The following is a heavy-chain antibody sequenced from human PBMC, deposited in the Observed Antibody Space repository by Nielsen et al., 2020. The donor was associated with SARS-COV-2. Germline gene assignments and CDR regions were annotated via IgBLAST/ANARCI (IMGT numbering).Heavy chain of an antibody. CDR1: GFTFSSYA. Sequence: GESLKISCAASGFTFSSYAMHWVRQAPGQGLEWMGIINPSGGSTSYAQKFQGRVTMTRDTSTSTVYMELSSLRSEDTAVYYCAREYRGGNHYCSGGSCYSTDNYYFDYWGQGTLVTVSS. CDR3: AREYRGGNHYCSGGSCYSTDNYYFDY. V-gene: IGHV1-46*01. J-gene: IGHJ4*02. D-gene: IGHD2-15*01. CDR2: INPSGGST.